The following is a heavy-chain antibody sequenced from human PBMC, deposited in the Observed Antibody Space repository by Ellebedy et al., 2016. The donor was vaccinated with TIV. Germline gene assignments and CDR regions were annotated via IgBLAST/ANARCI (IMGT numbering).Heavy chain of an antibody. CDR3: AKGYGPGNWFDP. D-gene: IGHD3-10*01. CDR1: GFTFTSYG. Sequence: AASVKVSCKASGFTFTSYGISWVRQAPGQGLEWMGWISAFNGNRDYSQKFQDRVTLTTETSTTTAYMELTNLTSDDTATYYCAKGYGPGNWFDPWGQGTLVTVSS. CDR2: ISAFNGNR. J-gene: IGHJ5*02. V-gene: IGHV1-18*04.